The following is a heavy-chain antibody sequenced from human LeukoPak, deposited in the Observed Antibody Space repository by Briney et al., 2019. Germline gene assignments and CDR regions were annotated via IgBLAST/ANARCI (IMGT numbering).Heavy chain of an antibody. CDR3: AKSFYYASSGYSDY. D-gene: IGHD3-22*01. CDR1: GFTFRRCG. CDR2: IRFDGRNQ. J-gene: IGHJ4*02. V-gene: IGHV3-30*02. Sequence: GGSLGLSCVASGFTFRRCGIHWVRQAPGKGLEWVAYIRFDGRNQYYGDSVKGRFTISRDNSTNTLYLQMNSLRPEDTAVYYCAKSFYYASSGYSDYWGQGTLVIVSS.